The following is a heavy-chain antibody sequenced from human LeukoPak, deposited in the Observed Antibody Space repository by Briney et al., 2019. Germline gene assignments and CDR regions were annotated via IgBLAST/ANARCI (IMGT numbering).Heavy chain of an antibody. CDR2: IYTSGST. CDR1: GDSISSDSYY. CDR3: ARMSRYTNTWPFDY. Sequence: TLSLTCTVSGDSISSDSYYWSWIRQPAGKGLEWIGHIYTSGSTNYNPSLKSRVTISVDTSKNQFSLNLSSVTASDTAVYYCARMSRYTNTWPFDYWGQGTLVTVSS. D-gene: IGHD2-2*02. J-gene: IGHJ4*02. V-gene: IGHV4-61*09.